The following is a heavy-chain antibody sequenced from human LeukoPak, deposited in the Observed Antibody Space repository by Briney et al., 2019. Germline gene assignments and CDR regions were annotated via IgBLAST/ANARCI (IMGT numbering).Heavy chain of an antibody. D-gene: IGHD2-2*01. CDR2: IIPILGIA. J-gene: IGHJ4*02. CDR3: ARGSIVVVPAANFDY. CDR1: GGTFSSYA. Sequence: GASVKVSCKASGGTFSSYAISWVRQAPGQGLEWMGRIIPILGIANYAQKFQGRVMITADKSTSTAYMELSSLRSEDTAVYYCARGSIVVVPAANFDYWGQGTLVTVSS. V-gene: IGHV1-69*04.